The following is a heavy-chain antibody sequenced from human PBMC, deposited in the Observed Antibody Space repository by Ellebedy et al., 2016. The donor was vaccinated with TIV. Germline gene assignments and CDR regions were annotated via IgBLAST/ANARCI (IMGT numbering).Heavy chain of an antibody. CDR1: GFIFSNYW. Sequence: GGSLRLXXAASGFIFSNYWMSWVRQVPGKGLEWVAEIKEDGSEKFYVDSVKGRFTISRDNAKNSLYLQMNSLRAEDTAVYYCTITLVRGIISFYYYGLDVWGQGTTVTVSS. CDR3: TITLVRGIISFYYYGLDV. D-gene: IGHD3-10*01. J-gene: IGHJ6*02. CDR2: IKEDGSEK. V-gene: IGHV3-7*01.